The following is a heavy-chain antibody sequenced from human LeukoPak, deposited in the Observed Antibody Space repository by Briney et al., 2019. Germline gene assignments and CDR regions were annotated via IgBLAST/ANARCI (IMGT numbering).Heavy chain of an antibody. CDR1: GFTFTSHW. Sequence: GGSLRLSCAASGFTFTSHWMHWVRQTPGKGLVWVSRINSDGSSTNYADSVEGRSTISRDNAKSTVYLQMNSLRADDTSVYYCARDRYYYYMDVWGKGTTVTVSS. CDR2: INSDGSST. J-gene: IGHJ6*03. V-gene: IGHV3-74*01. D-gene: IGHD2-15*01. CDR3: ARDRYYYYMDV.